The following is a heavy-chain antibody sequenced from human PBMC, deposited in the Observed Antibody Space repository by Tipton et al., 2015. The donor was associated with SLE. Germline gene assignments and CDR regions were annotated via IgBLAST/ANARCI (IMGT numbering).Heavy chain of an antibody. CDR3: ARGFEELDS. CDR1: GGSISSSSYY. CDR2: ISYSGNT. D-gene: IGHD1-26*01. J-gene: IGHJ4*02. V-gene: IGHV4-39*07. Sequence: TLSLTCTVSGGSISSSSYYWGWIRQPPGKGLEWIGSISYSGNTYYNPSLKSRVTISVDTSKNQFSLKLSSVTAADTAVYYCARGFEELDSWGQGTLVTVSS.